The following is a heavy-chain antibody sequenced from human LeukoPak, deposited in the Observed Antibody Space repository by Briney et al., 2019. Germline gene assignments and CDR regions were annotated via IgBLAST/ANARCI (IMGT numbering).Heavy chain of an antibody. J-gene: IGHJ4*02. D-gene: IGHD3-10*01. CDR3: ARSDYYGSGSYLGYFDY. Sequence: ASVKVSCKASGYTFTSYGISWVRQAPGQGLEWMGWINPNSGGTNYAQKFQGRVTMTRDTSISTAYMGLSRLRSDDTAVYYCARSDYYGSGSYLGYFDYWGQGTLVTVSS. CDR2: INPNSGGT. V-gene: IGHV1-2*02. CDR1: GYTFTSYG.